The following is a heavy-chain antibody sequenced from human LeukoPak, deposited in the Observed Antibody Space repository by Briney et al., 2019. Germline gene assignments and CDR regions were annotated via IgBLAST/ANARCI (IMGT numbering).Heavy chain of an antibody. Sequence: GGSLRLSCAASGFTFSSYGMHWVRQAPGKGLEWVAFIRYDGGNKYYADSVKGRFTISRDNSKNTLYLQMNSLRAEDTAVYYCAALGELDNWFDPWGQGTLVTVSS. CDR2: IRYDGGNK. J-gene: IGHJ5*02. D-gene: IGHD3-10*01. CDR3: AALGELDNWFDP. CDR1: GFTFSSYG. V-gene: IGHV3-30*02.